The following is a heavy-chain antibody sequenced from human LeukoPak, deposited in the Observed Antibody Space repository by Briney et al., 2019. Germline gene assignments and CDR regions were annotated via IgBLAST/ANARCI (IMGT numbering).Heavy chain of an antibody. CDR1: GGSISSTSHY. J-gene: IGHJ5*02. V-gene: IGHV4-39*01. Sequence: PSETLSLTCTISGGSISSTSHYWGWVRQPPGKGLEWIVSMYYSGNTYYNPSLKSRVTISVDTSRNQFSLKLSSVTAADTAVYYCARNSGYEYNWFDPWGQGTLVTVSS. CDR2: MYYSGNT. CDR3: ARNSGYEYNWFDP. D-gene: IGHD5-12*01.